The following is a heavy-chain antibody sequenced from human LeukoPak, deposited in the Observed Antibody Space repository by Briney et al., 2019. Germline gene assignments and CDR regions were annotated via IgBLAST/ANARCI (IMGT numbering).Heavy chain of an antibody. CDR1: GFTVSSNY. V-gene: IGHV3-53*01. CDR2: IYSGGST. CDR3: ARYRSGSYFYFDY. J-gene: IGHJ4*02. Sequence: GGSLRLSCAASGFTVSSNYMSWVRQAPGKGLEWVSVIYSGGSTYYADSVKGRFTISRDNYKNTLYLQMNSLRAEDTAVYYCARYRSGSYFYFDYWGQGTVVTVSS. D-gene: IGHD1-26*01.